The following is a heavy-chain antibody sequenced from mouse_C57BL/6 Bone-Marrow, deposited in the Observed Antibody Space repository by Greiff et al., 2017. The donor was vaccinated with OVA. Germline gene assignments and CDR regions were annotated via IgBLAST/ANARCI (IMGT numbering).Heavy chain of an antibody. V-gene: IGHV1-15*01. J-gene: IGHJ4*01. D-gene: IGHD3-2*02. CDR3: TRDSSGFFYAMDY. CDR2: IDPETGGT. CDR1: GYTFTDYE. Sequence: QVQLKESGAELVRPGASVTLSCKASGYTFTDYEMHWVKQTPVHGLEWIGAIDPETGGTAYNQKFEGKAILTADKSSSTAYMELRSLTSEDSAVYYCTRDSSGFFYAMDYWGQGTSVTVSS.